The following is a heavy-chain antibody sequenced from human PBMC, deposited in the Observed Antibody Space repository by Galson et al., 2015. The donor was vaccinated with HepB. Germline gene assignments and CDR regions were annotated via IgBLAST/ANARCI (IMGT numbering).Heavy chain of an antibody. CDR3: ARNTPASGYHGLHY. V-gene: IGHV3-30*02. Sequence: PRLSCAASGFTFSNYGMHWVRQAPGKGLEWVAYIQYNGFTKYYGDSVTGRFTISRDNSKNTLYLQMNSLRPEDTALYHCARNTPASGYHGLHYGGQGTLVTVSS. CDR2: IQYNGFTK. J-gene: IGHJ4*02. CDR1: GFTFSNYG. D-gene: IGHD6-25*01.